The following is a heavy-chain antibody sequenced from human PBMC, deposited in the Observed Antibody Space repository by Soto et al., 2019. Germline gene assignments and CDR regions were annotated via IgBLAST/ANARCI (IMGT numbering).Heavy chain of an antibody. J-gene: IGHJ3*02. CDR3: ARGLVVVNLQGALDI. V-gene: IGHV3-43*01. CDR2: INWNGNSA. D-gene: IGHD2-15*01. Sequence: EVQLVESGGGVVQPGGSLRLSCAASGFMFEDYTMHWVRQAPGKGLEWVSLINWNGNSAYYADSVRGRFTVSRDNSKNSLFLQMNSLGPDDTAFYYCARGLVVVNLQGALDIWGQGTMVTVSS. CDR1: GFMFEDYT.